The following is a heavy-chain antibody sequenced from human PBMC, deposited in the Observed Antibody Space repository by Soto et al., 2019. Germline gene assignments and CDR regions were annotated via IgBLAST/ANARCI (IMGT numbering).Heavy chain of an antibody. J-gene: IGHJ4*02. V-gene: IGHV4-59*11. CDR2: IYYSGST. CDR1: GGSISTHG. Sequence: PSETLSLTYSVSGGSISTHGWSWIRQPPGKGLEWIGYIYYSGSTNYNPSLKSRVTISVDTSKNHFSLKLTSVTAADTAVYYCASQYYYDSSGSQTFDYWGQGTQVTVSS. D-gene: IGHD3-22*01. CDR3: ASQYYYDSSGSQTFDY.